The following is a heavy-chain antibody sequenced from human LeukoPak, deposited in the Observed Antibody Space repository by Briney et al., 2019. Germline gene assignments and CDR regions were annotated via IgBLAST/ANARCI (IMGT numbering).Heavy chain of an antibody. CDR2: ISYDGSNK. CDR3: AKGPTYDSLPYYFDY. V-gene: IGHV3-30*18. CDR1: GFTFSSYG. D-gene: IGHD3-22*01. Sequence: GGSLRLSCAASGFTFSSYGMHWVRQAPGKGLEWVAVISYDGSNKYYADSVKGRFTISRDNSKNTLYPQMSSLRAEDTAIYYCAKGPTYDSLPYYFDYWGQGTLVTVSS. J-gene: IGHJ4*02.